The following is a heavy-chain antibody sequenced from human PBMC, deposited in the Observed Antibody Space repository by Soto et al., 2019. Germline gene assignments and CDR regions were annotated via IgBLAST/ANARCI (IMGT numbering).Heavy chain of an antibody. Sequence: QVQLVQSGTEVKKPGSSVKVSCKASGGTFRNYPINWVRQAPGQGLEWMGSIFPLTDIPDYAQNFQARLRISPEKPTSTAYMELSSLTSDDTAMYFCARGPLVVLDYFESWGQGTLVTVSS. CDR3: ARGPLVVLDYFES. CDR1: GGTFRNYP. CDR2: IFPLTDIP. V-gene: IGHV1-69*02. J-gene: IGHJ4*02.